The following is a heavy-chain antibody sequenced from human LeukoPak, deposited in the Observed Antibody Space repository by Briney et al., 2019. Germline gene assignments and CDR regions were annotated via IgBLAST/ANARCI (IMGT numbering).Heavy chain of an antibody. CDR1: GFIFRDFS. CDR3: ARPPPMIAYWDAFDI. J-gene: IGHJ3*02. D-gene: IGHD3-22*01. Sequence: GGSLRLSCSVSGFIFRDFSMSWVRQAPGKGLEWVAKMNEYGSEIFYVDSVKGRFTISRDNSKNTLFLQMNSLRAEDTAVYYCARPPPMIAYWDAFDIWGQGTMVTVSS. V-gene: IGHV3-7*01. CDR2: MNEYGSEI.